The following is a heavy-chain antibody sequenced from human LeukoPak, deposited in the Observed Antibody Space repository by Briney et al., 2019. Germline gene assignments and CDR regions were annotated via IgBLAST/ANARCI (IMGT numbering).Heavy chain of an antibody. Sequence: XXIRQPAGXXLEWIGRIYTSGSTNYNPSLKSRVTMSVDTSKNQFSLKLSSVTAADTAVYYCARTQSQSGSYRYYFGYWGQGTLVTVSS. D-gene: IGHD1-26*01. J-gene: IGHJ4*02. V-gene: IGHV4-4*07. CDR2: IYTSGST. CDR3: ARTQSQSGSYRYYFGY.